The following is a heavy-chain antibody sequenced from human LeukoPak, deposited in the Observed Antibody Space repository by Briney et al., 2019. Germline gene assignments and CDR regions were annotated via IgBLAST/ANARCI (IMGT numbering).Heavy chain of an antibody. Sequence: GGSLRLSCAASGFSVSSNYMTWVRQAPGKGLEWVSVIYTGGSTYYADSVKGRFTISRDNSKNTLYLQMNGLRDEETAGYYCARGFWSGYYYNWFDPWGQGTLVTVSS. V-gene: IGHV3-66*02. CDR2: IYTGGST. CDR3: ARGFWSGYYYNWFDP. D-gene: IGHD3-3*01. CDR1: GFSVSSNY. J-gene: IGHJ5*02.